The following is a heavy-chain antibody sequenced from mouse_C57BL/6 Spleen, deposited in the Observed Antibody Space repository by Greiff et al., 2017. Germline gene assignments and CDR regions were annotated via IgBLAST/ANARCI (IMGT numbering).Heavy chain of an antibody. CDR2: IYPSDSET. V-gene: IGHV1-61*01. CDR1: GYTLTSYW. D-gene: IGHD2-3*01. CDR3: ARWGMDDGYWAAY. Sequence: QVQLQQPGAELVRPGSSVKLSCKASGYTLTSYWMDWVKQRPGQGLEWIGNIYPSDSETHYTQKFKDKATLTVDKSSSTAYMQLSSLTSEGSAVYDCARWGMDDGYWAAYWGQGTLVTVSA. J-gene: IGHJ3*01.